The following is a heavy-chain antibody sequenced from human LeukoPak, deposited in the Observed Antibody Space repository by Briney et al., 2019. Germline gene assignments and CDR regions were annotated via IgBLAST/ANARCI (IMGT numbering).Heavy chain of an antibody. CDR3: ARDHSSGWPQD. CDR2: ISSSSGTI. Sequence: GGSLRLSCAASGFTFSSYWMTWVRQAPGKGLEWVSYISSSSGTIYYADSVKGRFTISRDNAKNSLYLQMNSLRAEDTAVYYCARDHSSGWPQDWGQGTLVTVSS. CDR1: GFTFSSYW. J-gene: IGHJ4*02. D-gene: IGHD6-19*01. V-gene: IGHV3-48*04.